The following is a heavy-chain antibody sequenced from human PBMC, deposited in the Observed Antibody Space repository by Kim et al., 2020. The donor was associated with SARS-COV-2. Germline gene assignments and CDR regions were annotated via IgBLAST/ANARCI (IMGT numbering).Heavy chain of an antibody. V-gene: IGHV3-21*01. CDR1: GFTFSSYR. D-gene: IGHD3-9*01. Sequence: GGSLRLSCAASGFTFSSYRMNWVRQAPGKGLEWVSSISSSSSYIYYADSMKGRFTISRDNSKNSLYLQMSSLRAEDTAVYYCARDFQCYDILTAYYTID. CDR3: ARDFQCYDILTAYYTID. CDR2: ISSSSSYI. J-gene: IGHJ4*01.